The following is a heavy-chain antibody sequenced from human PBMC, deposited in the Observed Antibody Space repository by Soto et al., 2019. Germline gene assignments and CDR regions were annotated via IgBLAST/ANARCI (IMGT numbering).Heavy chain of an antibody. V-gene: IGHV3-21*01. J-gene: IGHJ6*02. CDR1: GFTFSRYS. Sequence: GGSLRLSCAGSGFTFSRYSMHWVRQAPGKGLEWVSSIGTRSDIYYADSVKGRFTISRDNAKNSLSLQMNSLRAEDTGVYYCAREETAWPLAYGLDVWGQGTTVTVSS. D-gene: IGHD2-21*02. CDR2: IGTRSDI. CDR3: AREETAWPLAYGLDV.